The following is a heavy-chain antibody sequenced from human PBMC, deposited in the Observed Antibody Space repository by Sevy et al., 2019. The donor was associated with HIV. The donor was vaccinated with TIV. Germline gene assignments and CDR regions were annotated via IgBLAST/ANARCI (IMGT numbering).Heavy chain of an antibody. CDR1: GFTFSDYY. D-gene: IGHD3-10*01. CDR2: ISSSGSTI. Sequence: GGSLRLSCAASGFTFSDYYMSWIRQAPGKGLEWVSYISSSGSTIYYADSVKGRFTISRDNAKNSLYLQMNSLRAEDTAVHYCARVSGSGSYYQGYFDYWGQGTLVTVSS. CDR3: ARVSGSGSYYQGYFDY. J-gene: IGHJ4*02. V-gene: IGHV3-11*01.